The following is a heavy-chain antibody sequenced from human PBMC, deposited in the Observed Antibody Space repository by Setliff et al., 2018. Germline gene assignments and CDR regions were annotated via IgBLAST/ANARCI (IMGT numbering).Heavy chain of an antibody. V-gene: IGHV5-51*01. D-gene: IGHD3-22*01. CDR3: ARQARGYYYDSNGCWDGYFDY. CDR1: GYSFTSYW. J-gene: IGHJ4*02. Sequence: HGESLKISCKGSGYSFTSYWIGWVRQMPGKGLEWMGIIYPGDSDTRYSPSFQGQVTISADKSISTAYLQWSSLKASDTAMYYCARQARGYYYDSNGCWDGYFDYWGQGTPVTVSS. CDR2: IYPGDSDT.